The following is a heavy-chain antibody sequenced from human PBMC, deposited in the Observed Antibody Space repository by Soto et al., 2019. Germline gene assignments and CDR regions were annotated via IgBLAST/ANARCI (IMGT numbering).Heavy chain of an antibody. CDR3: ARDVGVQELDY. CDR1: GFTFRSNW. Sequence: EVQLVESGGGLVQPGGSLRLSCAASGFTFRSNWMSWVRQAPGRGLEWVANIKPDGSGKNYLDSVRGRFTISRDNAENSLFLQIDSLRVEDTAVYYCARDVGVQELDYWGQGTLVTVSS. CDR2: IKPDGSGK. J-gene: IGHJ4*02. D-gene: IGHD6-6*01. V-gene: IGHV3-7*01.